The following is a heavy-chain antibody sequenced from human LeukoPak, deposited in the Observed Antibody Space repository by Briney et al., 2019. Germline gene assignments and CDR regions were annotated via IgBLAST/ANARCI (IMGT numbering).Heavy chain of an antibody. CDR3: ARDSRYYDFWSGYLDY. J-gene: IGHJ4*02. CDR1: SGFISNYY. D-gene: IGHD3-3*01. CDR2: ISTSGNT. Sequence: SETLSHTCSVSSGFISNYYWSWLRQPAGKGLEGIGRISTSGNTNYSPSLTSRVPMSVDTSKNQFFLTLRSVTAADTAVYYCARDSRYYDFWSGYLDYWGQGALVTVSS. V-gene: IGHV4-4*07.